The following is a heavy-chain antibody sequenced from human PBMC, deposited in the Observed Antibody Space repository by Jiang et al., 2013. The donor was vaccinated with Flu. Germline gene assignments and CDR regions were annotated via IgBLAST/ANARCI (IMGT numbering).Heavy chain of an antibody. J-gene: IGHJ6*02. CDR3: ARAYYYDNSGYYYYGMDV. Sequence: SQTLSLTCAISGDSISANSVTWNWIRQSPSRGLEWLGRAFYRSKWYNDYGVSVRSRVIISPDTPNNQFSLQLKSVTPEDTAVYYCARAYYYDNSGYYYYGMDVWGQGT. D-gene: IGHD3-22*01. CDR2: AFYRSKWYN. V-gene: IGHV6-1*01. CDR1: GDSISANSVT.